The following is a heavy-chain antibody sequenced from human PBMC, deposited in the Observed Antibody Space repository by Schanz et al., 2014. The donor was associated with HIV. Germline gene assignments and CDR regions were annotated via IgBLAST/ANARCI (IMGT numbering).Heavy chain of an antibody. D-gene: IGHD3-10*01. CDR3: AKDSGSGVMFNFDY. Sequence: QVHLVESGGGVVQPGRSLRLSCAVSGFTFRNFGMHWVRQAPGKGLEWVAVIWYDGSNKYYADSVKGRFTTSRDNSKNTLYLQMNSLRAEDTAVYYCAKDSGSGVMFNFDYWGQGTLVTVSS. V-gene: IGHV3-33*06. J-gene: IGHJ4*02. CDR2: IWYDGSNK. CDR1: GFTFRNFG.